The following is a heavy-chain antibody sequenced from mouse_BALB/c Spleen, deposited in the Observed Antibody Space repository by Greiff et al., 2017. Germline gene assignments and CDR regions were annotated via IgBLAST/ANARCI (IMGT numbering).Heavy chain of an antibody. CDR1: GFTFSSYG. V-gene: IGHV5-6*02. D-gene: IGHD1-1*01. Sequence: DVMLVESGGDLVKPGGSLKLSCAVSGFTFSSYGMSWVRQTSDKRLVWVATISSGGSYTYYPDSVKGRFTITRDTAKNTLYLQMSSLKSEDTAMYYCTRYYGSSYKFAYWGQGTLVTVSA. CDR3: TRYYGSSYKFAY. J-gene: IGHJ3*01. CDR2: ISSGGSYT.